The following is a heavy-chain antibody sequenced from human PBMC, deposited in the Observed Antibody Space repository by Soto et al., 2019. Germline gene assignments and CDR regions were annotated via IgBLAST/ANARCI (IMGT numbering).Heavy chain of an antibody. Sequence: QVQLVESGGGVVQPGRSLRLSCAASGFTFSSYGMHWVRQAPGKGLEWVAVISYDGSNKYYADSVKGRFTISRDNSKKTXXLQRNSLRAEDTAVYYCAKDLSVGATSYYYYGMDVWGQGTTVTVSS. V-gene: IGHV3-30*18. D-gene: IGHD1-26*01. CDR1: GFTFSSYG. CDR3: AKDLSVGATSYYYYGMDV. J-gene: IGHJ6*02. CDR2: ISYDGSNK.